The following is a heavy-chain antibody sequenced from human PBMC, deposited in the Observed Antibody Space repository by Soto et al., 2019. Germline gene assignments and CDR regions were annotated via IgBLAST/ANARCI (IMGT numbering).Heavy chain of an antibody. CDR2: INPSGGST. Sequence: GASVKVSCKASGYTFTSYYMHWVRQAPGPGXEWMGIINPSGGSTSYAQKFQGRVTMTRDTSTSTVYMELSSLRSEDTAVYYCARDFVNDLPYSSSWYGLNWFDPWGQGTLVTVYS. V-gene: IGHV1-46*01. D-gene: IGHD6-13*01. J-gene: IGHJ5*02. CDR1: GYTFTSYY. CDR3: ARDFVNDLPYSSSWYGLNWFDP.